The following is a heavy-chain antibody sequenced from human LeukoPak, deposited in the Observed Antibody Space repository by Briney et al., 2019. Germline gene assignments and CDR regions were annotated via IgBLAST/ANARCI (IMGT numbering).Heavy chain of an antibody. V-gene: IGHV4-61*02. Sequence: SETLSLTCTVSGGTLSSGSYYWRWLRQPAGRGLEGLGRIYTSGSTNYNPSLKSRVTISVDTSKNQFSLKLSSVTAADTAVYYCARGQQLGYYYYYYMDVWGKGTTVTVSS. D-gene: IGHD6-13*01. CDR3: ARGQQLGYYYYYYMDV. CDR1: GGTLSSGSYY. J-gene: IGHJ6*03. CDR2: IYTSGST.